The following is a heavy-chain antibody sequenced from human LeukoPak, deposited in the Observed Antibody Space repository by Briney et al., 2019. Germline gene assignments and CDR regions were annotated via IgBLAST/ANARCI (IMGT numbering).Heavy chain of an antibody. CDR2: MNPNSGNT. CDR1: GYTFTIYD. Sequence: GASVTVSCTASGYTFTIYDINWVRQATGQGLEWMGGMNPNSGNTGYAQKFQGRVTMTRNTCISTAYMELSSLRSEDTAVYYCARGYHGARGVIITADYWGQGTLVTVSS. D-gene: IGHD3-10*01. J-gene: IGHJ4*02. V-gene: IGHV1-8*01. CDR3: ARGYHGARGVIITADY.